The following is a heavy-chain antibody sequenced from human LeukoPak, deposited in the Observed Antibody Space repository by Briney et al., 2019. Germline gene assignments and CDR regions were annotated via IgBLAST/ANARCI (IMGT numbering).Heavy chain of an antibody. CDR1: GFTFSSYT. CDR3: AKVPDLITIFGVVIPMRFDY. CDR2: ISGSGGST. J-gene: IGHJ4*02. V-gene: IGHV3-23*01. D-gene: IGHD3-3*01. Sequence: GGSLRLSCAASGFTFSSYTMNWVRQAPGKGLEWVSAISGSGGSTYYADSVKGRFTISRDNSKYTLYLQMNSLRAEDTAVYYCAKVPDLITIFGVVIPMRFDYWGQGTLVTVSS.